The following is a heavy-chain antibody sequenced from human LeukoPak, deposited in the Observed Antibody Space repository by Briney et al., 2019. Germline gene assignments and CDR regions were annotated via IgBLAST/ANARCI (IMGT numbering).Heavy chain of an antibody. J-gene: IGHJ4*02. CDR3: ARSFLAAAFDY. Sequence: PSETLSLTCTVSGGSISSYYWSWIRQPPGKGLEWIGYIYYSGSTNYNPSLKSRVTISVDTSKNQFSLKLSSVTAADTAVYYCARSFLAAAFDYWGQGTLVTVSS. CDR1: GGSISSYY. V-gene: IGHV4-59*08. D-gene: IGHD6-13*01. CDR2: IYYSGST.